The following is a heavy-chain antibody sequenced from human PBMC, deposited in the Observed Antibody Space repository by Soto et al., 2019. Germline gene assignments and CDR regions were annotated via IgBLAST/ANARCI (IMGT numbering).Heavy chain of an antibody. Sequence: PSETLSLTCTVSGGSISSYYWSWIRQPAGKGLEYIGRMYTGGSTNYNPSLKSRVTVSIDTSKNQFSLKLSSVTAADTAVYYCASAYSSGWSTGVYYFDYWGQGALVTVSS. CDR3: ASAYSSGWSTGVYYFDY. CDR1: GGSISSYY. D-gene: IGHD6-19*01. J-gene: IGHJ4*02. CDR2: MYTGGST. V-gene: IGHV4-4*07.